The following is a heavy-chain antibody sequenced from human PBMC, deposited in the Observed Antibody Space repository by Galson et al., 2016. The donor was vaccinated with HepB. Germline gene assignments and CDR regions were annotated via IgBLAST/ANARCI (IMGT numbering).Heavy chain of an antibody. CDR1: GYTFTGYY. J-gene: IGHJ3*02. CDR3: ASGGLGVTETFDI. CDR2: INPNSGGT. V-gene: IGHV1-2*02. D-gene: IGHD3-16*01. Sequence: SVKVSCKASGYTFTGYYMHWVRQAPGQGLEWMGWINPNSGGTHFVEKFQGRVTMTRDRSISTAYMELSRLRSEDTAEYFCASGGLGVTETFDIWGKGTMVTVSS.